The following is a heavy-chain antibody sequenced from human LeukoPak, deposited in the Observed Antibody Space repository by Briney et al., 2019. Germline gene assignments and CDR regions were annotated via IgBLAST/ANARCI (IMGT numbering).Heavy chain of an antibody. CDR1: GGTFSSYA. Sequence: SVKVSCKASGGTFSSYAISWVRQAPGQGLEWMGGIIPIFGTANYAQKFQGRVTITADESTSTAYMELSSLRSEDTAVYYCARGAVGGYCGYDPDREGYYFDYWGQGTLVTVSS. J-gene: IGHJ4*02. D-gene: IGHD5-12*01. CDR3: ARGAVGGYCGYDPDREGYYFDY. V-gene: IGHV1-69*13. CDR2: IIPIFGTA.